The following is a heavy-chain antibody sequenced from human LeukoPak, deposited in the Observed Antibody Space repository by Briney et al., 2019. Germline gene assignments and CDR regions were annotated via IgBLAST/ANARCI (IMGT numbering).Heavy chain of an antibody. CDR1: GFTFRSHW. Sequence: GGSLRLSCAASGFTFRSHWMSWVRQAPGKGLEWVANINADGSEKFYVDSMKGRFSISRDNAENSVSLQMSSLRGEDTAVYYCAELGITMIGGVWGKGTTVTISS. V-gene: IGHV3-7*01. CDR2: INADGSEK. J-gene: IGHJ6*04. D-gene: IGHD3-10*02. CDR3: AELGITMIGGV.